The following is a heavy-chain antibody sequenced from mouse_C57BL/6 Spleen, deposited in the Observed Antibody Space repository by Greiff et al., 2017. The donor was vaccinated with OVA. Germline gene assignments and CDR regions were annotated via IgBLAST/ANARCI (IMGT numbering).Heavy chain of an antibody. Sequence: VQLQQPGAELVRPGTSVKLSCKASGYTFTSYWMHWVKQRPGQGLEWIGVIDPSDSYTNYTQKFKGKATLTVDTSSSTAYMQLSSLTSEDSAVYYCASITTVVNDYWGQGTTLTVSS. CDR3: ASITTVVNDY. J-gene: IGHJ2*01. CDR2: IDPSDSYT. V-gene: IGHV1-59*01. CDR1: GYTFTSYW. D-gene: IGHD1-1*01.